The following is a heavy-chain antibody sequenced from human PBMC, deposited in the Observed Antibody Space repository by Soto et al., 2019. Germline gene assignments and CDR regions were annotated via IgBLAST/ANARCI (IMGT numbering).Heavy chain of an antibody. V-gene: IGHV3-30-3*01. Sequence: GGSLRLSCAASGFTFSSYAMHWVRQAPGKGLEWVAVISYDGSNKYYADSVKGRFTISRDNSKNTLYLQMNSLRAEDTAVYYCARDELYYYDSSGYSTFDYWGQGTLVTVSS. J-gene: IGHJ4*02. CDR1: GFTFSSYA. D-gene: IGHD3-22*01. CDR2: ISYDGSNK. CDR3: ARDELYYYDSSGYSTFDY.